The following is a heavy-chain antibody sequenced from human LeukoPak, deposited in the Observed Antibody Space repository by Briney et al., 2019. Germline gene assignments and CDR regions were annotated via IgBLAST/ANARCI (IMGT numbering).Heavy chain of an antibody. D-gene: IGHD7-27*01. J-gene: IGHJ4*02. Sequence: GGSLRLSCAASGFTFSSFAMGWVRQAPGKGLEWVSAISGSGGSTYYADSVKGRFTISRDNSKNTLYLQMNSLRAEDTAVYYCAKDSGEPAYNYWGQGTLVTVSS. CDR1: GFTFSSFA. CDR2: ISGSGGST. V-gene: IGHV3-23*01. CDR3: AKDSGEPAYNY.